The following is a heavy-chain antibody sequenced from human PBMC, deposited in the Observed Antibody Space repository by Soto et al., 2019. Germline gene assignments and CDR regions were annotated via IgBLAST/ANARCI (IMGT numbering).Heavy chain of an antibody. CDR1: GFTFSSYA. V-gene: IGHV3-23*01. CDR2: ISGSGGNT. CDR3: AKLFGCGKNSGGSCYLANDAFDI. J-gene: IGHJ3*02. Sequence: EVQLLESGGGSVQPGGSLRLFCAASGFTFSSYAMSWVRQAPGKGLEWVSAISGSGGNTYYADSVKGRFTIPRDNSKNTLYLQMNSLRAEDTAVDYCAKLFGCGKNSGGSCYLANDAFDIWGQGTMVTVSS. D-gene: IGHD2-15*01.